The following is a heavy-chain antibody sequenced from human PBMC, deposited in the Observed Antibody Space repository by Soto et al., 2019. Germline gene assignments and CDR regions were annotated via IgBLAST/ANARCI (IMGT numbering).Heavy chain of an antibody. CDR3: ARDDYDFWSGSRFVWFDP. Sequence: ASVKVSCKASGYTFTSYVISWVRQAPGQGLEWMGWISAYNGNTNYAQKLQGRVTMTTDTSTSTAYMELRSLRSDDTAVYYCARDDYDFWSGSRFVWFDPWGQGTLVTVSS. CDR1: GYTFTSYV. V-gene: IGHV1-18*01. CDR2: ISAYNGNT. J-gene: IGHJ5*02. D-gene: IGHD3-3*01.